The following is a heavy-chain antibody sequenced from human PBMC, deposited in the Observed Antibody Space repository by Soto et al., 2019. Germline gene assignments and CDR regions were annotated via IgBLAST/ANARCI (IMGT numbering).Heavy chain of an antibody. CDR1: GYTFTSYG. CDR2: ISAYNGNT. Sequence: ASVKVSCKASGYTFTSYGISWVRQAPGQGLERMRWISAYNGNTNYAQKLKGRVTMTTDTSTSTAYMELRSLRSDDTAVYYCAIVLASIAAAGTEADYWGQGTLVTVSS. V-gene: IGHV1-18*01. CDR3: AIVLASIAAAGTEADY. J-gene: IGHJ4*02. D-gene: IGHD6-13*01.